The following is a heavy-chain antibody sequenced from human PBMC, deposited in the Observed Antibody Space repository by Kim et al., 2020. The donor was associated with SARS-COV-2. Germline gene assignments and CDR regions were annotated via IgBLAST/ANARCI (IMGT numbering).Heavy chain of an antibody. CDR1: GGSISSGDYY. CDR3: ARVRTPSWFDP. Sequence: SETLSLTCTVSGGSISSGDYYWSWIRQPPGKGLEWIGYIYYSGSTYYNPSLKSRVTISVDTSKNQFSLKLSSVTAADTAVYYCARVRTPSWFDPWGQGTLVTVSS. CDR2: IYYSGST. J-gene: IGHJ5*02. D-gene: IGHD2-15*01. V-gene: IGHV4-30-4*01.